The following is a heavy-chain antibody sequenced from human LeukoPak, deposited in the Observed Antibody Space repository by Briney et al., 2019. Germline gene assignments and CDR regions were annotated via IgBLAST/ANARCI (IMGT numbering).Heavy chain of an antibody. CDR1: GFTFDDYA. J-gene: IGHJ4*02. Sequence: GGSLRLSCAASGFTFDDYAMHWVRQAPGQGLEWVSGISWNSGSIGYADSVKGRFTISRDNAKNSLYLQMNSLRAEDTALYYCAKDSGDGYNYDYFDYWGQGTLVTVSS. D-gene: IGHD5-24*01. CDR3: AKDSGDGYNYDYFDY. CDR2: ISWNSGSI. V-gene: IGHV3-9*01.